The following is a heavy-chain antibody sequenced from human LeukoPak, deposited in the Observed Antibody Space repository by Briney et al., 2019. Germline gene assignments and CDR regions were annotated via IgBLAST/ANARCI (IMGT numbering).Heavy chain of an antibody. J-gene: IGHJ4*02. D-gene: IGHD1-1*01. Sequence: PGGSLRLSCAASGFTFSTYSMNWVRQAPGKGLEWVSSISSSTTYIYYADSVKGRFTISRDNAKNSLYLQMNSLRAKDTAVYYCARDTSLAGTPYFDYWGQGTLVTVSS. CDR1: GFTFSTYS. CDR2: ISSSTTYI. V-gene: IGHV3-21*01. CDR3: ARDTSLAGTPYFDY.